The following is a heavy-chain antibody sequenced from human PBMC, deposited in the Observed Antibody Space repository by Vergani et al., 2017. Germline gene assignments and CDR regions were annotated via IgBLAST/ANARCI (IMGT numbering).Heavy chain of an antibody. CDR1: GFTFSSYA. Sequence: EVQLLESGGGLVQPGGSLRLSCAASGFTFSSYAMSWVRQAPGKGLEWVSAISGSGGSTYYADSVKGRFTNSRDNSKNTLYLQMNSLRAEDTAVYYCARRGGYDEGDAFRIGYFDSWGQGILVTVSS. V-gene: IGHV3-23*01. CDR3: ARRGGYDEGDAFRIGYFDS. CDR2: ISGSGGST. D-gene: IGHD3-22*01. J-gene: IGHJ4*02.